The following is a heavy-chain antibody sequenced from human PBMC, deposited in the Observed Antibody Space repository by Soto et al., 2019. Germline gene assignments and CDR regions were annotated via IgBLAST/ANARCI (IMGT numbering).Heavy chain of an antibody. D-gene: IGHD6-13*01. V-gene: IGHV3-66*01. CDR2: IYGAAST. Sequence: EVQLVESGGGLVQPGGSLRLSWAASGFTVSSNNMNWVRQAPGKGLEWVSIIYGAASTYYADSVKGRFTISRDNSKNTLYLQMNSLRAEDTAVYYCARDGPSRSRYYFDYWGQGTLVTVSS. CDR1: GFTVSSNN. J-gene: IGHJ4*02. CDR3: ARDGPSRSRYYFDY.